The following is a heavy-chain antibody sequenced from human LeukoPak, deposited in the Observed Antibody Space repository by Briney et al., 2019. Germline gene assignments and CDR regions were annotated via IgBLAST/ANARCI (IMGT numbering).Heavy chain of an antibody. V-gene: IGHV1-69*13. CDR2: ITPIFGTA. J-gene: IGHJ6*03. Sequence: GASVKVSCKASGGTFSSYAISWVRQAPGQGLEWMGGITPIFGTANYAQKFQGRVTITADESTSTAYMELSSLRSEDTAVYYCARVLDYYDSSGYSYYYYYYMDVWGKGTTVTVSS. CDR1: GGTFSSYA. D-gene: IGHD3-22*01. CDR3: ARVLDYYDSSGYSYYYYYYMDV.